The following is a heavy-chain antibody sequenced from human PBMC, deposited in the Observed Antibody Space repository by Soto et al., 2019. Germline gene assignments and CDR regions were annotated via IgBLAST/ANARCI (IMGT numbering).Heavy chain of an antibody. CDR3: ARDSPGTITHFDY. D-gene: IGHD3-10*01. J-gene: IGHJ4*02. V-gene: IGHV1-2*04. CDR1: GYTFTDYY. Sequence: QVQLVQSGAEVKKPGASVKVSCKASGYTFTDYYMHWVRQAPGQGLEWMGWINPNSGGTNYAQKFQGWVTMTRDTSITTAYMELSRLRSDGTAVYYWARDSPGTITHFDYWGQGTLVTVSS. CDR2: INPNSGGT.